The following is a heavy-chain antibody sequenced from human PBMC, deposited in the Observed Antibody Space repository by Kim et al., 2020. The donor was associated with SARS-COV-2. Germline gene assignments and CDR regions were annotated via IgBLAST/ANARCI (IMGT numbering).Heavy chain of an antibody. D-gene: IGHD3-10*01. Sequence: SYTTEYAASGKGRFTISRDDSDNSLYLQMHSLKTEDTAVYYCASIRGVMGYWGQGTLVTVSS. CDR3: ASIRGVMGY. CDR2: SYTT. V-gene: IGHV3-72*01. J-gene: IGHJ4*02.